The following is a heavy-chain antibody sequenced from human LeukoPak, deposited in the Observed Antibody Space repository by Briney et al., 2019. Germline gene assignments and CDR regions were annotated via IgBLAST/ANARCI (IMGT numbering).Heavy chain of an antibody. CDR3: TRRGDKLYDSSGGGF. J-gene: IGHJ4*02. Sequence: GGSLRLSCAASGYTFRGSAMHGVRQASGKGLEWGGRIRSTANHYPTAYAASVKGMFTISRDDSKNTAYLQMNSLETEDTAVYYCTRRGDKLYDSSGGGFWGQGTLVIVSS. V-gene: IGHV3-73*01. CDR2: IRSTANHYPT. D-gene: IGHD3-22*01. CDR1: GYTFRGSA.